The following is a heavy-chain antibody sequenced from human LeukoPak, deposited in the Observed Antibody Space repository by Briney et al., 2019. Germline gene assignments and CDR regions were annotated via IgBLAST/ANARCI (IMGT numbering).Heavy chain of an antibody. CDR2: ISWNSDNI. Sequence: GGSLRLSCAASGFTFDDYDMHWVRQAPGKGLEWVSGISWNSDNIGYADSVKGRFTISRDNAKNSLYLQMNSLRAEDTAFYYCAKDPGYSDEVSFDYWGQGTLVTVSS. V-gene: IGHV3-9*01. CDR3: AKDPGYSDEVSFDY. CDR1: GFTFDDYD. D-gene: IGHD5-12*01. J-gene: IGHJ4*02.